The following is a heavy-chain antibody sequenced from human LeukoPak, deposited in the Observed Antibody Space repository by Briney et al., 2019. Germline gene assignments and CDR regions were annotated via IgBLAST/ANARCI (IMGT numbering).Heavy chain of an antibody. CDR3: ARETPRGRSAVRGVIRTGFDP. Sequence: GGSLRLSCAASGFTVSSNYMSWVRQAPGKGLEWVSVIYSGGSTYYADSVKGRFTISRDNSKNTLYLQMNSLRAEDTAVYYCARETPRGRSAVRGVIRTGFDPWGQGTLVTVSS. CDR2: IYSGGST. J-gene: IGHJ5*02. D-gene: IGHD3-10*01. CDR1: GFTVSSNY. V-gene: IGHV3-53*01.